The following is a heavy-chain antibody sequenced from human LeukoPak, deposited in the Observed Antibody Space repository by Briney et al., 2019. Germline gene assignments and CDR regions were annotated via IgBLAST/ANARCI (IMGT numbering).Heavy chain of an antibody. CDR2: INPSGGST. Sequence: ASVKVSCKASGDSFTSYYMHWVRQAPGQGLEWMGIINPSGGSTSYAQKFQGRVTMTRDMSTSTVYMELSSLRSEDTAVYYCARDEGQLGIRSWYFDLWGRGTLVTVSS. V-gene: IGHV1-46*01. CDR3: ARDEGQLGIRSWYFDL. D-gene: IGHD7-27*01. CDR1: GDSFTSYY. J-gene: IGHJ2*01.